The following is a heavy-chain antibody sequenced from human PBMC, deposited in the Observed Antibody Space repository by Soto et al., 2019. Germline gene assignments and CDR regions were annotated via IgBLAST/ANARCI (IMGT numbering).Heavy chain of an antibody. J-gene: IGHJ4*02. D-gene: IGHD6-13*01. CDR2: ISHDGSDK. Sequence: QVQLVESGGGVVRPGRSLRLTCAASGFTFRNYGMHWVRQAPGKGLEWVGVISHDGSDKYYADSMKGRFIISRDNSENTLFLNMNSLKPEDTAVYYCAKENQHLVHDYWGQGTLVTVSS. CDR1: GFTFRNYG. V-gene: IGHV3-30*18. CDR3: AKENQHLVHDY.